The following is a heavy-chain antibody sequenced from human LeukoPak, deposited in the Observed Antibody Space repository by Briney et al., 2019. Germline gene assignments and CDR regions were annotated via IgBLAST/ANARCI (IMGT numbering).Heavy chain of an antibody. CDR1: GASISSGSYY. CDR2: IYISGTT. CDR3: ARGYYVEFDY. D-gene: IGHD3-22*01. Sequence: SETLSLTCTVSGASISSGSYYWSWIRQPAGKGLEWIGRIYISGTTNDNPSRKSRVTILGDTSKNQFSLQLTSVTAADTAVYYCARGYYVEFDYWGQGTLVTVSS. J-gene: IGHJ4*02. V-gene: IGHV4-61*02.